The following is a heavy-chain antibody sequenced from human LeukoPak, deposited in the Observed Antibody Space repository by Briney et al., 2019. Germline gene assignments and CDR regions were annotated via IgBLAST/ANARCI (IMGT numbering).Heavy chain of an antibody. CDR3: ARLIPQKWELPGKWFDP. CDR2: IIPIFGTA. J-gene: IGHJ5*02. V-gene: IGHV1-69*06. D-gene: IGHD1-26*01. Sequence: GASVKVSCKASGGTFSSYAISWVRQAPGQGLEWMGGIIPIFGTANYAQKFQGRVTITADKSTSTAYMELRSLRSDDTAVYYCARLIPQKWELPGKWFDPWGQGTLVTVSS. CDR1: GGTFSSYA.